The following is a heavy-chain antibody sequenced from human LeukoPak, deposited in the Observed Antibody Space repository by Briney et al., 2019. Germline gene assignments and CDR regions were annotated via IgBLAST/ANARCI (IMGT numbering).Heavy chain of an antibody. CDR1: GYTFTGYY. Sequence: ASVKVSFKASGYTFTGYYIHCVRQAPGQGLEWVGWINPNSGDTHSAQNFQGRVTMTRDTSISTASMDLSRLRSDDTAVYYCARAPKNDAYDIWGRGTMVSVSS. J-gene: IGHJ3*02. CDR3: ARAPKNDAYDI. CDR2: INPNSGDT. V-gene: IGHV1-2*02.